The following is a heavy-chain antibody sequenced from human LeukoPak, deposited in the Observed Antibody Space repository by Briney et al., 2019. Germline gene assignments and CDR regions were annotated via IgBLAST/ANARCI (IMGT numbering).Heavy chain of an antibody. V-gene: IGHV4-34*01. CDR3: ARDGEYSSDISLFDY. J-gene: IGHJ4*02. D-gene: IGHD6-19*01. Sequence: PSETLSLTCAVYGGSFSGYYWSWIRQPPGKGLEWIGEINHSGSTYYNPSLKSRVTISVDTSKNQFSLKLSSVTAADTAVYYCARDGEYSSDISLFDYWGQGTLVTVSS. CDR2: INHSGST. CDR1: GGSFSGYY.